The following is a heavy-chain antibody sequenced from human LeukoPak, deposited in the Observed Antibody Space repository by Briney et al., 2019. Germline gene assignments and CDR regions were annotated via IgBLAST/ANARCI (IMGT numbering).Heavy chain of an antibody. V-gene: IGHV3-53*01. D-gene: IGHD1-26*01. Sequence: PGGSLRLSCAASGFSVTTDHMSWVRQAPGEGLEWVSVIYNDGKTYHADSVKGRFTISRDNSKNTVQLQMNGLRGEDTAVYYCARGWELSFDYWGQGTLVTVSS. CDR1: GFSVTTDH. CDR2: IYNDGKT. CDR3: ARGWELSFDY. J-gene: IGHJ4*02.